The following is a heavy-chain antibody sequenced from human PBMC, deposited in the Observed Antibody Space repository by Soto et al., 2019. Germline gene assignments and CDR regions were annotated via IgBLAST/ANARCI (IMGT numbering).Heavy chain of an antibody. Sequence: SETLSLTCTFSGGSISSGGYYLSWIRQHPGKGLEWIGYIYYSGSTYYNPSLKSRVTISVDTSKNQFSLKLSSVTAADTAVYYCARDLHSSHFDYWGQGTLVTVSS. V-gene: IGHV4-31*03. CDR1: GGSISSGGYY. J-gene: IGHJ4*02. CDR2: IYYSGST. D-gene: IGHD3-3*02. CDR3: ARDLHSSHFDY.